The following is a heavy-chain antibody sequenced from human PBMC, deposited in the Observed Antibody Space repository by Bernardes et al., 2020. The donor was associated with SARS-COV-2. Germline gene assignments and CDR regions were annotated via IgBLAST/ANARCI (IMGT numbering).Heavy chain of an antibody. CDR2: IYYSEST. CDR1: GGSTSSSSYY. Sequence: SEPLSLTCTVTGGSTSSSSYYWGWIRQPPGKGLEWIGSIYYSESTYYNPSLKSRVTISVDTSKNQFSLKLCSVTAPDTAVYYYTSYDPQAHYGMDVWGQGTTVTVSS. V-gene: IGHV4-39*01. J-gene: IGHJ6*02. D-gene: IGHD3-22*01. CDR3: TSYDPQAHYGMDV.